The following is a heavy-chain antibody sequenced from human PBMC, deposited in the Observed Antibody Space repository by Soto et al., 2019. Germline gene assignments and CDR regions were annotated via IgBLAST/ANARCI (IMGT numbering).Heavy chain of an antibody. Sequence: EVQLVESGGGLVQPGESLRLSCAASGFTFSDSAMGWVRQAPGKGLEWVSSISASGYSTYYADSVKGRFTISRDTAKNTLYLQTNSLRAEDTAMYYCAKMGRDAYKPIDSWGQGSLVAVSS. CDR3: AKMGRDAYKPIDS. CDR2: ISASGYST. D-gene: IGHD3-16*01. V-gene: IGHV3-23*04. J-gene: IGHJ4*02. CDR1: GFTFSDSA.